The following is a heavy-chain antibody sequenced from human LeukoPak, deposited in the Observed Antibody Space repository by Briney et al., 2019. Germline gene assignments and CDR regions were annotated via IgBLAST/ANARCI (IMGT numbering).Heavy chain of an antibody. CDR1: GFTFSNAW. Sequence: PGGSLRLSCAAPGFTFSNAWMSWVRQAPGKGLEWVGRIKSKTDGGTTDYAAPVKGRFTISRDDSKNTLYLQMNSLRTEDTAVYYCTTDSVNYGDYALNYYYYYGMDVWGQGTTVTVSS. CDR3: TTDSVNYGDYALNYYYYYGMDV. J-gene: IGHJ6*02. D-gene: IGHD4-17*01. CDR2: IKSKTDGGTT. V-gene: IGHV3-15*01.